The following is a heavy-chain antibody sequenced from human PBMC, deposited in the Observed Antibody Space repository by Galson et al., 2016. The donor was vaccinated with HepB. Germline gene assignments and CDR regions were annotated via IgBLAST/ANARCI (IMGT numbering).Heavy chain of an antibody. CDR1: GFTFRNYA. Sequence: SLRLSCAASGFTFRNYAMHWVRQAPGKGLEWVAVISYDGGIKTYADSVKGRFTISRDNSKNTLYLQMNIVRAEDTAVYYCARSEDSRWHCFDYGGQGTLVTVSS. CDR2: ISYDGGIK. V-gene: IGHV3-30-3*01. D-gene: IGHD6-13*01. CDR3: ARSEDSRWHCFDY. J-gene: IGHJ4*02.